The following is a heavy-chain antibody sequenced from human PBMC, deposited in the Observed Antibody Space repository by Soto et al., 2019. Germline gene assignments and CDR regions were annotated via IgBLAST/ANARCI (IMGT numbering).Heavy chain of an antibody. CDR1: GFGFNNFA. V-gene: IGHV3-23*01. D-gene: IGHD3-16*01. J-gene: IGHJ4*02. CDR3: AIGITDTSMITVAGVGGAFDF. Sequence: GGSLRLSCAASGFGFNNFALNWVRQTPGKGLEWVSGISRSGAVTFYADSVKGRFTISRDTSKSTLHLQMSSLTAEDTATYFCAIGITDTSMITVAGVGGAFDFWGQGTLVTVSS. CDR2: ISRSGAVT.